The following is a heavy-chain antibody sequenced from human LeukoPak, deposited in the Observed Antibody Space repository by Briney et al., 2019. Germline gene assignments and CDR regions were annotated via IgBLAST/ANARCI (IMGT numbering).Heavy chain of an antibody. J-gene: IGHJ5*02. V-gene: IGHV4-34*01. D-gene: IGHD3-10*01. CDR3: ARVVSGYWFDP. CDR1: GGSISSYY. CDR2: INHSGST. Sequence: SETLSLTCTVSGGSISSYYWSWIRQPPGKGLEWIGEINHSGSTNYNPSLKSRVTISVDTSKNQFSLKLSSVTAADTAVYYCARVVSGYWFDPWGQGTLVTVSS.